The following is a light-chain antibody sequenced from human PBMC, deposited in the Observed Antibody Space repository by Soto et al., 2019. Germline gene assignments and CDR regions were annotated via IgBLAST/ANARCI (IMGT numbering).Light chain of an antibody. CDR3: QQRGNWPPYT. CDR2: DTS. Sequence: EIVLTQSPATLSLSPGERATLSCRASQSVSSSLAWYQQKPGQAPRLLIYDTSNRATDIPARFSGSGSGTDFTLTISNLEPEDFALYYCQQRGNWPPYTFGQGTKLEIK. CDR1: QSVSSS. J-gene: IGKJ2*01. V-gene: IGKV3-11*01.